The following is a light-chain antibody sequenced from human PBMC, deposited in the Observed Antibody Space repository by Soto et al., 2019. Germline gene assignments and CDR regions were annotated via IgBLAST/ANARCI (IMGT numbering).Light chain of an antibody. Sequence: EIVLTQSPGTLSLSPGERATLSCRASQSVSSSYLAWYQQKPGQAPSLLIYGASIRATGIPDRFSGSGSGTDFTLTISRLEPEDFAVYYCQQYGSSPRTFGQETKGEIK. V-gene: IGKV3-20*01. J-gene: IGKJ1*01. CDR3: QQYGSSPRT. CDR1: QSVSSSY. CDR2: GAS.